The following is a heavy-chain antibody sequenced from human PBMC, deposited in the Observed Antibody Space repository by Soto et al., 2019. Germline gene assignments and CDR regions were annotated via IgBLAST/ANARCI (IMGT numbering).Heavy chain of an antibody. CDR2: INSDGSST. D-gene: IGHD3-10*01. J-gene: IGHJ4*02. Sequence: GSLRLSCAASGFTFSSYWMHWVRQAPGKGLVWVSRINSDGSSTSYADSVKGRFTISRDNAKNTLYLQMNSLRAEDTAVYYCARGGRSYYYGSGSYYNELYDYWGQGTLVTVSS. CDR3: ARGGRSYYYGSGSYYNELYDY. V-gene: IGHV3-74*01. CDR1: GFTFSSYW.